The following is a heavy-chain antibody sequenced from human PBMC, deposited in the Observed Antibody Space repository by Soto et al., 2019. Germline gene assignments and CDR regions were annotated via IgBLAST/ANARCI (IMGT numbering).Heavy chain of an antibody. J-gene: IGHJ4*02. CDR2: IYHSGST. CDR3: ARVLPPFYFDY. Sequence: LSLTCAVSGGSISSGGYSWSWIRQPPGKGLEWIGYIYHSGSTYYNPSLKSRVTISVDRSKNQFSLKLSSVTAADTAVYYCARVLPPFYFDYWGQGTLVTVSS. D-gene: IGHD3-10*01. CDR1: GGSISSGGYS. V-gene: IGHV4-30-2*01.